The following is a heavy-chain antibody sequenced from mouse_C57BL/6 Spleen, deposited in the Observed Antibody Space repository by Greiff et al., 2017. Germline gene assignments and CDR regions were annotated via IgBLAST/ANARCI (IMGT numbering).Heavy chain of an antibody. CDR2: IYPGDGDT. CDR3: ARSGPEGYYFDY. Sequence: VKLMESGAELVKPGASVKISCKASGYAFSSYWMNWVKQRPGKGLEWIGQIYPGDGDTNYNGKFKGKATLTADKSSSTAYMQLSSLTSEDSAVYFCARSGPEGYYFDYWGQGTTLTVSS. J-gene: IGHJ2*01. D-gene: IGHD1-3*01. CDR1: GYAFSSYW. V-gene: IGHV1-80*01.